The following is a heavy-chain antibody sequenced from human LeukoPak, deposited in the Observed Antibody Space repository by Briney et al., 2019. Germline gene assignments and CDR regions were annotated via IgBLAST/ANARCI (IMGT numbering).Heavy chain of an antibody. Sequence: GGSLRLSCAASGFTFSSYWMSWVRQAPGKGLEWVANIKQDGSERYYVDSVKGRFTISRDNGKNSLYLQMNSLRAEDTAVYYCARGSVAGHGIDAFDIWGQGTMVTVSS. CDR1: GFTFSSYW. J-gene: IGHJ3*02. CDR2: IKQDGSER. V-gene: IGHV3-7*01. CDR3: ARGSVAGHGIDAFDI. D-gene: IGHD6-19*01.